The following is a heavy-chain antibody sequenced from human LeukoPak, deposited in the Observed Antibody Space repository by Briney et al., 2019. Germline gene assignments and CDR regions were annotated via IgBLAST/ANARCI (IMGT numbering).Heavy chain of an antibody. Sequence: GGSLRLSCAASGFTFSSYAMHWVRQAPGKGLEWVAVISYDGSNEQYAHSVKGRFRISRDSSKNILYLQMNSLRAEDTAVYYCAKDRCSNGIGCYYYYMDVWGKGTTVTISS. CDR1: GFTFSSYA. V-gene: IGHV3-30*04. D-gene: IGHD2-8*01. J-gene: IGHJ6*03. CDR2: ISYDGSNE. CDR3: AKDRCSNGIGCYYYYMDV.